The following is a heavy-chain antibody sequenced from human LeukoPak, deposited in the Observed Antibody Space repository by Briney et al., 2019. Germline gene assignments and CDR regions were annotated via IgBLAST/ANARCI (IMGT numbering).Heavy chain of an antibody. J-gene: IGHJ4*02. V-gene: IGHV3-49*04. CDR1: GFTFGDYA. CDR2: IRSKAYGGTT. CDR3: TRVVGGSAYFDY. D-gene: IGHD2-15*01. Sequence: PGRSLRLSCTGSGFTFGDYAMNWVRQAPGKGLEWVGFIRSKAYGGTTEYAASVKGRFTISRDDSKSIVYLQMNSLKTEDTAVYYCTRVVGGSAYFDYWGQGTLVTVSS.